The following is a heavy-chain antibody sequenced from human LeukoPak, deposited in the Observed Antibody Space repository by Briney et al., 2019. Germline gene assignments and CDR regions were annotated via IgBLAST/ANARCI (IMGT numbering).Heavy chain of an antibody. Sequence: PSETLSLTCTVSGGSISSSSYYWGWIRQPPGKGLEWIGSIYYSGSTYYNPSLKSRVTISVDTSKNQFSLKLSSVTAADTAVYYCARGGSGSHRAPFDYWGQGTLVTVSS. J-gene: IGHJ4*02. V-gene: IGHV4-39*07. CDR3: ARGGSGSHRAPFDY. D-gene: IGHD1-26*01. CDR1: GGSISSSSYY. CDR2: IYYSGST.